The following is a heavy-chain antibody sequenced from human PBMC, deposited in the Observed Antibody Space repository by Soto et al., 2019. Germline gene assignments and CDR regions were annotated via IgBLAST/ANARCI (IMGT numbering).Heavy chain of an antibody. Sequence: ASVKVSCKASGYTFTGYDINWVRQATGQGLEWMGWMNPNRGNTGYAKKFQGRVTMTRNTSISTSYMALSSLRSEDTAVYSCARGAGSWHSVYYYYYYGMDVWGQGTTVTVSS. V-gene: IGHV1-8*01. CDR1: GYTFTGYD. D-gene: IGHD1-26*01. CDR2: MNPNRGNT. J-gene: IGHJ6*02. CDR3: ARGAGSWHSVYYYYYYGMDV.